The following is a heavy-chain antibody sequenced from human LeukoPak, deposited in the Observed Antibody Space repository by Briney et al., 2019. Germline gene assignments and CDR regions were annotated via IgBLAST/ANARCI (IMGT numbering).Heavy chain of an antibody. V-gene: IGHV4-4*07. D-gene: IGHD6-13*01. CDR2: IYTSGST. CDR1: GGSISSYY. CDR3: ARHIAAAGNYNYYYMEV. J-gene: IGHJ6*03. Sequence: SETLSLTCTVSGGSISSYYWSWIRQPAGKGLEWIGRIYTSGSTNYNPSLKSRVTMSVDTSKNQFSLKLSSVTAADTAVYYCARHIAAAGNYNYYYMEVWGKGTTVTVSS.